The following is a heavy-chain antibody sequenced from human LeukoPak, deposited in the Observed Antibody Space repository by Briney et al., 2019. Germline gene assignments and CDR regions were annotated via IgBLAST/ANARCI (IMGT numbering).Heavy chain of an antibody. CDR2: ISGSGGST. CDR1: GFTFSSYA. D-gene: IGHD3-3*01. J-gene: IGHJ4*02. V-gene: IGHV3-23*01. Sequence: GGSLRLSCAASGFTFSSYAMSWVRQAPGKGLEWVSAISGSGGSTYYADSAKGRFTISRDNSKNTLYLQMNSLRAEDTAVYYCAKGERSYDFWSGYMDYWGQGTLVTVSS. CDR3: AKGERSYDFWSGYMDY.